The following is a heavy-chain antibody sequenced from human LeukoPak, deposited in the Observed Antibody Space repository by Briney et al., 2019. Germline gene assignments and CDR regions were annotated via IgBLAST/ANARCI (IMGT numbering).Heavy chain of an antibody. V-gene: IGHV3-23*01. CDR1: GLTFSNFA. CDR3: AKGHYSGSYSYFDS. CDR2: ISGSDGST. J-gene: IGHJ4*02. Sequence: GGSLRLSCAASGLTFSNFAMTWVRQAPGKGLEWVSTISGSDGSTYYADSVKGRFSISRDNSKNTLYLQVDRLRAEDTAIYYCAKGHYSGSYSYFDSWGQGTLVTVSS. D-gene: IGHD1-26*01.